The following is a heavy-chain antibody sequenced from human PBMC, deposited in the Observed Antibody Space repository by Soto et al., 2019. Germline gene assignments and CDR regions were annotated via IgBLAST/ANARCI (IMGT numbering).Heavy chain of an antibody. CDR2: ISYDGSNK. D-gene: IGHD6-19*01. CDR3: ARVPGADSSGWCFDY. J-gene: IGHJ4*02. V-gene: IGHV3-30-3*01. CDR1: GFTFSSYA. Sequence: QVQLVESGGGVVQPGRSLRLSCAASGFTFSSYAMHWVRRAPGKGLEWVAVISYDGSNKYYADSVKGRFTISRDNSKNTLYLQMNSLRAEDTAVYYCARVPGADSSGWCFDYWGQGTLVTVSS.